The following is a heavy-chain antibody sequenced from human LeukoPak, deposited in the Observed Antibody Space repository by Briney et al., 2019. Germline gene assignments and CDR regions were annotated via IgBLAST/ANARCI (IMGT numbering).Heavy chain of an antibody. J-gene: IGHJ4*02. D-gene: IGHD6-19*01. CDR3: ATSSSGWYGD. V-gene: IGHV3-33*03. Sequence: GGSVRLSCAASGFTFSSYGMHGVRQAPGKGREWVAVIWYGGSNKYYADSVKGRLTISRDNAKNTLYLQMNSLRAEDTAVYYCATSSSGWYGDWGQGTLVTVSS. CDR1: GFTFSSYG. CDR2: IWYGGSNK.